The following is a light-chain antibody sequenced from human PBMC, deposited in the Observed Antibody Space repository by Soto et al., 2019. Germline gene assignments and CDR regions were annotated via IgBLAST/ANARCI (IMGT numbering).Light chain of an antibody. J-gene: IGKJ5*01. V-gene: IGKV1-33*01. Sequence: DIQMIQSPSSLSASIGDRFTITCQASHDIDNFLNWYQQKPGKAPKXXIYDAFNLETGVPSRFSGSGSGTDFTLTISSLQNQDIATYYGQHLANLTMTFGQGTRLEIK. CDR2: DAF. CDR1: HDIDNF. CDR3: QHLANLTMT.